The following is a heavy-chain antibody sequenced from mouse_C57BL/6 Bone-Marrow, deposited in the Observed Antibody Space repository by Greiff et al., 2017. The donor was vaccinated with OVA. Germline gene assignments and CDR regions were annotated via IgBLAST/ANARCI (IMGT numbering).Heavy chain of an antibody. CDR3: ARSGSSASWFAY. Sequence: VQLQQSGAVLVRPGTSVQVSRKASGFPFTSFGISWVTPRTGQGPEWVGELYPRSGYTYYYAKFKGTATMTADKSASTAYMELRSLTSEDSAVYFCARSGSSASWFAYWGQGTLVTVSA. CDR1: GFPFTSFG. CDR2: LYPRSGYT. V-gene: IGHV1-81*01. D-gene: IGHD1-1*01. J-gene: IGHJ3*01.